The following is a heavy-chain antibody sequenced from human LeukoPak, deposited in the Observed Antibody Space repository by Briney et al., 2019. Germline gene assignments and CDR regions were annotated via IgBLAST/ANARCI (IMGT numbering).Heavy chain of an antibody. CDR1: GFTFSSYA. V-gene: IGHV3-23*01. D-gene: IGHD3-16*01. J-gene: IGHJ4*02. Sequence: PGGSPRLSCAASGFTFSSYAMSWVRQAPGKGLEWVSAISGSGGSTYYADSVKGRFTISRDNSRDTLYLQMNSLRAEDTAVYYCAKGYYDYVWGSYYFDYWGQGTLVTVSS. CDR3: AKGYYDYVWGSYYFDY. CDR2: ISGSGGST.